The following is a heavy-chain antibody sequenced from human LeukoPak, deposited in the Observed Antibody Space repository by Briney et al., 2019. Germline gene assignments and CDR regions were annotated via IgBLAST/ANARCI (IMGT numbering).Heavy chain of an antibody. CDR1: GITFSNAC. J-gene: IGHJ3*02. CDR3: AKVSGAMDAFDI. V-gene: IGHV3-23*01. D-gene: IGHD1-26*01. Sequence: GGSLRLSCAASGITFSNACMTWVRQAPGKGLEWVSIISGTGGSTYYADSVKGRFTISRDNSKNTLYLQMNSLRAEDTAVYYCAKVSGAMDAFDIWGQGTMVTVSS. CDR2: ISGTGGST.